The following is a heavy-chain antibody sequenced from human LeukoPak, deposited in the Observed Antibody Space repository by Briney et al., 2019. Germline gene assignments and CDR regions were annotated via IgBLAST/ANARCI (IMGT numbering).Heavy chain of an antibody. J-gene: IGHJ4*02. CDR3: ARGQYRDSSASAFDY. V-gene: IGHV1-8*02. Sequence: GASVKVSCKASGYTFTSYGISWVRQAPGQGLEWMGWMNPKSGNTGYAQKFRGRLTMTRDTSISTAYIELSSLTSEDTAVYYCARGQYRDSSASAFDYWGQGTLVTGSS. D-gene: IGHD3-22*01. CDR2: MNPKSGNT. CDR1: GYTFTSYG.